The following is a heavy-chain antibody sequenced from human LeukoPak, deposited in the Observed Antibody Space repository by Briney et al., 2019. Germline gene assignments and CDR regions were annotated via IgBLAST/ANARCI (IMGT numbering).Heavy chain of an antibody. V-gene: IGHV3-21*01. D-gene: IGHD1-14*01. CDR3: ARDARYDYHYYYGMDV. J-gene: IGHJ6*02. CDR2: ISSSSSYI. CDR1: GFTFGSYS. Sequence: GGSLRLSCAASGFTFGSYSMNWVRQAPGKGLEWVSSISSSSSYIYYADSVKGRFTISRDNAKNSLYLQMNSLRAEDTAVYYCARDARYDYHYYYGMDVWGQGTTVTVSS.